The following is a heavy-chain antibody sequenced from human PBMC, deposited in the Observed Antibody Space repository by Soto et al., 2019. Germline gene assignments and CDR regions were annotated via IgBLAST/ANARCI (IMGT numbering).Heavy chain of an antibody. D-gene: IGHD3-3*01. CDR1: GYTFTSYD. CDR3: ARANVLDDFGSGYTRYNWFDP. Sequence: QVQLVQSGAEVKKPGASVKVSCKASGYTFTSYDINWVRQATGQGLEWMGWMNPNSGNTGYAQKFQGRVTMTRNTSRSTAYMELSSLRSEDTAVYYCARANVLDDFGSGYTRYNWFDPWGQGTLVTVSS. CDR2: MNPNSGNT. J-gene: IGHJ5*02. V-gene: IGHV1-8*01.